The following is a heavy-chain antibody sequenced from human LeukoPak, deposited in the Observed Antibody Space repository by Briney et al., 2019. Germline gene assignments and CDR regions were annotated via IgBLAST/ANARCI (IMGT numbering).Heavy chain of an antibody. D-gene: IGHD3-10*01. J-gene: IGHJ4*02. CDR1: GFTFRSYS. V-gene: IGHV3-7*01. Sequence: TGGSLRLSCVVSGFTFRSYSMIWVRQAPGKGLQWVANMKKDGSETNYGDSVKGRFTISRDNAKNSLYLQMNSLRAEDTAVYYCGRHRSGSGTYFIDHWGQGTLVSVSS. CDR2: MKKDGSET. CDR3: GRHRSGSGTYFIDH.